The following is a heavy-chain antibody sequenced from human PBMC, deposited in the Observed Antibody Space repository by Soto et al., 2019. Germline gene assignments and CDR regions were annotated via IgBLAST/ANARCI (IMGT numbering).Heavy chain of an antibody. V-gene: IGHV1-69*13. CDR3: VTDGSGSYYDPYIYYYYGMDV. CDR1: GGTFSSYA. Sequence: ASVKVSCKASGGTFSSYAISWVRQAPGQGLEWMGGIIPIFGTANYAQKFQGRVTITADESTSTAYMELSSLRAEDTAVYYCVTDGSGSYYDPYIYYYYGMDVWGQGTTVTVSS. J-gene: IGHJ6*02. D-gene: IGHD3-10*01. CDR2: IIPIFGTA.